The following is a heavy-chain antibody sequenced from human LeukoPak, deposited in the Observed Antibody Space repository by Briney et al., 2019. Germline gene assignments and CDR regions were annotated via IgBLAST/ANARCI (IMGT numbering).Heavy chain of an antibody. CDR3: AREQSSGWYGGVFDY. Sequence: GGSLRLSCAASGFTFSSYWMSWVRQAPGKGLEWVATIKQDGSEKYYVDSLKGRFTISRDTATNSLYLQMNSLRAEGTALYYCAREQSSGWYGGVFDYWGQGTLVTVSS. V-gene: IGHV3-7*04. CDR1: GFTFSSYW. D-gene: IGHD6-19*01. J-gene: IGHJ4*02. CDR2: IKQDGSEK.